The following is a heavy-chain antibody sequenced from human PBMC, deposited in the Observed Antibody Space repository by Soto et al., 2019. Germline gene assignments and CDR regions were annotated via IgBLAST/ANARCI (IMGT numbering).Heavy chain of an antibody. V-gene: IGHV1-18*01. CDR2: ISAYNGNT. D-gene: IGHD3-3*01. CDR3: AREPITIFGVVISGHLGMDV. J-gene: IGHJ6*02. Sequence: ASVKVSCKASGYTFTSYGISWVRQAPGQGLEWMGWISAYNGNTNYAQKLQGRVTMTTDTSTSTAYMELRSLRSDDTAVYYCAREPITIFGVVISGHLGMDVWGQGTTVTVSS. CDR1: GYTFTSYG.